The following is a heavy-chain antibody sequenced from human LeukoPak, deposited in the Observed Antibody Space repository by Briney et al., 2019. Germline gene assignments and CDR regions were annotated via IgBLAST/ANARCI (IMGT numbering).Heavy chain of an antibody. D-gene: IGHD6-13*01. Sequence: GGSLRLSCAASGFTFRSYAMSWVRQAPGKGLEWVSGISGSGGSTHYADSVKGRFTISRDNSKNTLYLQMNSLRAEDTAVYYCAKDLGSSWYRFDYWGQGTLVTVSS. V-gene: IGHV3-23*01. CDR3: AKDLGSSWYRFDY. CDR2: ISGSGGST. J-gene: IGHJ4*02. CDR1: GFTFRSYA.